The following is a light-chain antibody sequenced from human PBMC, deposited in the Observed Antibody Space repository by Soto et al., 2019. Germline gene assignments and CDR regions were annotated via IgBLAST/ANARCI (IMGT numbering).Light chain of an antibody. CDR2: DAS. V-gene: IGKV3-11*01. CDR3: QQRSNWPRLT. Sequence: EIVLTQSPATLSLSPGERATLSCRASQSVSIYLAWYQQKPGQAPRLLINDASSRASGIPARFSGSGSGTDFTLTISSLEPEDFAVYYCQQRSNWPRLTFGGGTRVEIK. CDR1: QSVSIY. J-gene: IGKJ4*01.